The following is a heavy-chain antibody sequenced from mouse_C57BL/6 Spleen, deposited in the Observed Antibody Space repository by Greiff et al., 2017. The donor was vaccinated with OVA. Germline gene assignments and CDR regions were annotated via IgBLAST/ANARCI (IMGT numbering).Heavy chain of an antibody. Sequence: EVKLMESGGGLVQPGGSLSLSCAASGFTFTDYYMSWVRQPPGKALEWLGVISNKANGYTTEYSASVKGRFTISRDNYQSILYLQMNALRAEDDATYYYSRWRGPWLESYFDYWGQGTTLTVSS. J-gene: IGHJ2*01. D-gene: IGHD2-2*01. CDR3: SRWRGPWLESYFDY. CDR1: GFTFTDYY. V-gene: IGHV7-3*01. CDR2: ISNKANGYTT.